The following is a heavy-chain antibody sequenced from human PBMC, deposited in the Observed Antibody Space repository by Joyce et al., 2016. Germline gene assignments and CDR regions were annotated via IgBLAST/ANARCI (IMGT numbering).Heavy chain of an antibody. D-gene: IGHD3-16*01. CDR3: VRYFFGGGRALDLSLYSVMDV. J-gene: IGHJ6*02. V-gene: IGHV4-4*07. CDR2: IYPSGGT. Sequence: QVQLQESGPGLVKPSETLSLTCTVSGVSISSHFWSWIRQPAGKWLQWIGRIYPSGGTYHNPSLKSRLTMSVDTPNNQFSLTLSSVTAADTAVYYCVRYFFGGGRALDLSLYSVMDVWGQGTTVIVSS. CDR1: GVSISSHF.